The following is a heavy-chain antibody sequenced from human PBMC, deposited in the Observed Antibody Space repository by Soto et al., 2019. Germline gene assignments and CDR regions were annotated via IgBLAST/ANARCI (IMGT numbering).Heavy chain of an antibody. J-gene: IGHJ4*02. CDR2: ISGDGGVT. CDR1: GFTFSNYA. CDR3: AKARTTVSSYYFDY. D-gene: IGHD4-17*01. Sequence: GGSLRLSCAASGFTFSNYAMSWVRQAPGDGLEWVSAISGDGGVTYYADSVKGRFTISRDNSKNTLYLQMSSLRAEDTAVYYCAKARTTVSSYYFDYWGQGTPVTVSS. V-gene: IGHV3-23*01.